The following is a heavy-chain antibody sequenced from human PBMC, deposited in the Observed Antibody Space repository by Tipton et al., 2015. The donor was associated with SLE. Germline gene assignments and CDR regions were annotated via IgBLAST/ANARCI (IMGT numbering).Heavy chain of an antibody. V-gene: IGHV3-23*01. CDR3: AKGDLLLWFGELFQG. Sequence: SLRLSCAASGFTFSSYAMSWVRQAPGKGLEWVSAISGSGGSTYYADSVKGRFTISRDNSKNTLYLQMNSLRAEDTAVYYCAKGDLLLWFGELFQGGGQGTLVTVSS. D-gene: IGHD3-10*01. J-gene: IGHJ4*02. CDR2: ISGSGGST. CDR1: GFTFSSYA.